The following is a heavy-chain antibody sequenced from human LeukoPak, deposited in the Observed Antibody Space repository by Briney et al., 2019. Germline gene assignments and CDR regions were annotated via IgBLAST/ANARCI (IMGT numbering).Heavy chain of an antibody. V-gene: IGHV3-7*01. CDR3: ASGGGWVFNN. CDR1: GFTFSSHW. CDR2: INQDGSEK. Sequence: SLXLSCAASGFTFSSHWLSWFRQSPGKGLEWVAHINQDGSEKYYVDSVKGRFTISRDNARNSQYLQMNSLRAEDTAVYYCASGGGWVFNNWGQGTLVTVSS. D-gene: IGHD6-19*01. J-gene: IGHJ4*02.